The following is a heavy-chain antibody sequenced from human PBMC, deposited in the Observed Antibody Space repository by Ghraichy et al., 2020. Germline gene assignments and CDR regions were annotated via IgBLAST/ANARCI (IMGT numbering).Heavy chain of an antibody. J-gene: IGHJ4*02. D-gene: IGHD6-6*01. CDR3: ARGLEYSSSSGDTSFDY. CDR1: GGSISGYY. Sequence: SETLSLTCTVSGGSISGYYWIWIRQPPGKGLEWIGYIYSSGSANYNPSLKGRVTISVYTSKNQFSLRLSSVTAADTALYYCARGLEYSSSSGDTSFDYWGQGILVTVSS. CDR2: IYSSGSA. V-gene: IGHV4-59*01.